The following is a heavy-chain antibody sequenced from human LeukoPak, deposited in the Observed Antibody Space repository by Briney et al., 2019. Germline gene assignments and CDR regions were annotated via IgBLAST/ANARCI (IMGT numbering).Heavy chain of an antibody. CDR2: IYTSGST. D-gene: IGHD6-13*01. CDR3: ARGVAAAGTYYYYYYYMDV. Sequence: PSETLSLTCTVSGGSISSGSYYWSWIRQPAGKGLEWIGRIYTSGSTNYNPSLKSRVTISVDTSKNQFSLKLSSVTAADTAVYYCARGVAAAGTYYYYYYYMDVWGKGTTVTISS. CDR1: GGSISSGSYY. V-gene: IGHV4-61*02. J-gene: IGHJ6*03.